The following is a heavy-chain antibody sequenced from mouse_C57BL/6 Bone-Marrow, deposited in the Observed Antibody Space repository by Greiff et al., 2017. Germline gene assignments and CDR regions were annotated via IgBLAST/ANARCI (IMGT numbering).Heavy chain of an antibody. J-gene: IGHJ2*01. D-gene: IGHD2-3*01. CDR2: ISSGGSYT. V-gene: IGHV5-6*01. CDR3: ARQRGYWDFDY. Sequence: EVKLMESGGDLVKPGGSLKLSCAASGFTFSSYGMSWVRQTPDKRLEWVATISSGGSYTYYPASVKGRFTISRDNAKNTLYLQMSSLKSEDTAMYYCARQRGYWDFDYWGQGTTLTVSS. CDR1: GFTFSSYG.